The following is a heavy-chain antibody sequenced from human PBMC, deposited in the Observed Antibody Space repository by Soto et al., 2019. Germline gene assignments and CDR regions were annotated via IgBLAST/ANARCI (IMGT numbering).Heavy chain of an antibody. Sequence: SETLSLTCAVSGGSISSSNWWSWVRQPPGKGLEWIGEIYHSGSTNYNPSLKSRVTISVDKSKNQFSLKLSSVTAADTAVDYCASWLTSGYFDYWGQGTLVTVSS. CDR1: GGSISSSNW. CDR2: IYHSGST. CDR3: ASWLTSGYFDY. D-gene: IGHD3-10*01. J-gene: IGHJ4*02. V-gene: IGHV4-4*02.